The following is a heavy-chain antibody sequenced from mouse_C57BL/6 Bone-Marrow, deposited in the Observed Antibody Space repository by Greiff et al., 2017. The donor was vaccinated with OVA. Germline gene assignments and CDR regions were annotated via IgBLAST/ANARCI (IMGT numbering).Heavy chain of an antibody. CDR2: IDPSDSYT. D-gene: IGHD2-4*01. CDR3: ARGRYDYDVGGY. J-gene: IGHJ2*01. Sequence: QVQLKQPGAELVMPGASVKLSCKASGYTFTSYWMHWVKQRPGQGLEWIGEIDPSDSYTNYNQKFKGKSTLTVDKSSSTAYMQLSSLTSEDSAVYYCARGRYDYDVGGYWGQGTTLTVSS. V-gene: IGHV1-69*01. CDR1: GYTFTSYW.